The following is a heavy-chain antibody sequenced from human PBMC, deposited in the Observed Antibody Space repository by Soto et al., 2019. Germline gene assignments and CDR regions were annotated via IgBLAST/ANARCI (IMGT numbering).Heavy chain of an antibody. CDR1: GGSISSYY. J-gene: IGHJ6*02. V-gene: IGHV4-59*01. CDR2: IYYSGST. D-gene: IGHD1-26*01. CDR3: ARGMGAAYYYYYYGMDV. Sequence: KTSETLSLTCTVSGGSISSYYWSWIRQPPGKGLEWIGYIYYSGSTNYNPSLKSRVTISVDTSKNQFSLKLSSVTAADTAVYYCARGMGAAYYYYYYGMDVWGQGTTVTVSS.